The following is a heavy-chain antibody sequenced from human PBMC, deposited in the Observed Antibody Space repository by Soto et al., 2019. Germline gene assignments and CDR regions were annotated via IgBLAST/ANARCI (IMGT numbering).Heavy chain of an antibody. J-gene: IGHJ4*02. CDR2: IIPISGKA. V-gene: IGHV1-69*05. Sequence: SVKVSCKASGGTFSSYAISWVRQAPGQGLEWMGGIIPISGKANYAQKFQGRVTMTRNTSISTAYMELSSLRSEDTAVYYCARGDIAARPGGTDYWGQGTLVTSPQ. CDR1: GGTFSSYA. D-gene: IGHD6-6*01. CDR3: ARGDIAARPGGTDY.